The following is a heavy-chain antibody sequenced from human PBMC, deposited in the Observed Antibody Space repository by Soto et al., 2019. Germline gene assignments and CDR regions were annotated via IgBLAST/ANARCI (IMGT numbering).Heavy chain of an antibody. J-gene: IGHJ4*02. CDR2: ITSSGSTI. CDR3: ARDHQLSAVAGVDY. D-gene: IGHD6-19*01. Sequence: QVQLVESGGGLVKHGGSLRLSCAASGFTFSDYYMNWIRQAPGKGLEWVSYITSSGSTIYYADSVKGRFTISRDNARNSLYMQMNSLRAEDTAVYYCARDHQLSAVAGVDYWGQGTLVTVSS. V-gene: IGHV3-11*01. CDR1: GFTFSDYY.